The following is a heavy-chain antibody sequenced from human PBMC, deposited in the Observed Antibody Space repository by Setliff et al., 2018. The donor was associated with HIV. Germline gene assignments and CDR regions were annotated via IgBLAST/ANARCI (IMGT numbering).Heavy chain of an antibody. J-gene: IGHJ4*02. Sequence: SETLSLTCTVSGGSTSNEYWSWIRQPPGKGLEWIGYIYDSGSPNYNPSLQSRVTLSVDTSKNQFSLTLTSVTAADTAVYYCARGGRSDGYHIASWGQGILVTVSS. V-gene: IGHV4-59*01. CDR2: IYDSGSP. CDR1: GGSTSNEY. CDR3: ARGGRSDGYHIAS. D-gene: IGHD2-15*01.